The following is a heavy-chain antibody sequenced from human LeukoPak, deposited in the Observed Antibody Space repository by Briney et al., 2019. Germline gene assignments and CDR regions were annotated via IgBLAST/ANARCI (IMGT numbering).Heavy chain of an antibody. CDR2: IYYSGNT. V-gene: IGHV4-59*01. D-gene: IGHD6-19*01. CDR3: AKIIGVGTFDY. J-gene: IGHJ4*02. CDR1: GGSISNYY. Sequence: PSETLSPTCTVSGGSISNYYWSWIRQPPGKGLEWIAYIYYSGNTNYNPSLKSRVTISVDTSKNQLSLKLSSVTAADTAVYYCAKIIGVGTFDYWGQGSLVTVSS.